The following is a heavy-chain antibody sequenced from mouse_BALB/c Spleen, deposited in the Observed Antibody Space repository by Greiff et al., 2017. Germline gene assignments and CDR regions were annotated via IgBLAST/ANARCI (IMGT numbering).Heavy chain of an antibody. J-gene: IGHJ3*01. CDR1: GFTFSSFG. D-gene: IGHD2-4*01. V-gene: IGHV5-17*02. CDR3: ARGGIYYDYVAY. CDR2: ISSGSSTI. Sequence: EVMLVESGGGLVQPGGSRKLSCAASGFTFSSFGMHWVRQAPEKGLEWVAYISSGSSTIYYADTVKGRFTISRDNPKNTLFLQMTSLRSEDTAMYYCARGGIYYDYVAYWGQGTLVTVSA.